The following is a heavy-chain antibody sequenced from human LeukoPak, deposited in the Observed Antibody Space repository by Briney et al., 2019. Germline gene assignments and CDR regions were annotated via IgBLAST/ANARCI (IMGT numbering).Heavy chain of an antibody. CDR1: GVSISSSNSY. D-gene: IGHD3-10*01. CDR3: ARDKGPGSGSPFDY. Sequence: PAETLSLTCTVSGVSISSSNSYWGWIRQPPGKGLEWIGSIYYSGSTYYNPSLKSRVTISVDTSKNQFSLKLSSVTAADTAVYYCARDKGPGSGSPFDYWGQGTLVTVSS. J-gene: IGHJ4*02. V-gene: IGHV4-39*07. CDR2: IYYSGST.